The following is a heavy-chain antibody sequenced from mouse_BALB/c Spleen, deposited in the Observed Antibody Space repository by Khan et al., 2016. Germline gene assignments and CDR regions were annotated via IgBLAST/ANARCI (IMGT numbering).Heavy chain of an antibody. D-gene: IGHD2-1*01. J-gene: IGHJ2*01. Sequence: EVELVVSGGGLVKPGGSLKLSCAASGFTFSSYAMSWVRQTPEKRLEWVASISSGGSTYYPDSVKARFTISRDNARNILNLQMSSLRSEDTAMYYCAREDYGNYGDYFDYWGQGTTLTVSS. CDR2: ISSGGST. V-gene: IGHV5-6-5*01. CDR3: AREDYGNYGDYFDY. CDR1: GFTFSSYA.